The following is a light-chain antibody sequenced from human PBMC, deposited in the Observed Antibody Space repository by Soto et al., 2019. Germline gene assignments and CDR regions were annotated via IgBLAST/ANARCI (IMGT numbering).Light chain of an antibody. V-gene: IGKV3-11*01. CDR2: DAS. CDR1: QSGIRY. Sequence: EIVLTQSPVPLSLSPGERATLSCRASQSGIRYLAWYQQKPGQAPRLLVYDASNRATGIPARFSGSGSGTDFTLTISSLEPEDFAVYYSQQRYIGLPFGGGTKVEMK. J-gene: IGKJ4*02. CDR3: QQRYIGLP.